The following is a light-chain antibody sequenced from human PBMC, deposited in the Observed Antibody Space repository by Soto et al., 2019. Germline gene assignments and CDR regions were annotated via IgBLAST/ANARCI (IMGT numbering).Light chain of an antibody. J-gene: IGKJ3*01. CDR3: QQYNNWPFT. Sequence: EIVMTQSPATLSVSPGERATLSCRASQSVSSTLTWYQQHPCQAPRLLIYGASTRATGIPAMFSGSGSGTDFTLTISSLPSADFAVYYCQQYNNWPFTFGPGTKVDIK. CDR1: QSVSST. V-gene: IGKV3-15*01. CDR2: GAS.